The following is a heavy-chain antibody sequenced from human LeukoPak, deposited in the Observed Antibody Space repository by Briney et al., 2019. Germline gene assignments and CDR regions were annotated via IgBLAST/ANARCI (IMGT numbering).Heavy chain of an antibody. D-gene: IGHD5-18*01. CDR1: GYTFTSYG. J-gene: IGHJ4*02. CDR3: ARERGEYSYGYMFDY. Sequence: ASVKVSCKASGYTFTSYGISWVRQAPGQGLEWMGWISAYNGNTNYAQKLQGRVTMTTDTSTSTAYMELRSLRSDDTAVCYCARERGEYSYGYMFDYWGQGTLVTVSS. V-gene: IGHV1-18*01. CDR2: ISAYNGNT.